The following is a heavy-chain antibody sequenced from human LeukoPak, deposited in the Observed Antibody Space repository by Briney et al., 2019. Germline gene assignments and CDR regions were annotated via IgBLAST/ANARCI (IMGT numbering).Heavy chain of an antibody. CDR2: IIPIFGTA. CDR3: ARVPPPPGTAADYYYYMDV. D-gene: IGHD1-7*01. J-gene: IGHJ6*03. Sequence: SVKVSCKASGGTFSSYAISSVRHAPGQGLEWMGRIIPIFGTANYAQKFQGRVTITADESTSTAYMELSSLRSEDTAVHYCARVPPPPGTAADYYYYMDVWGKGTTVTVSS. CDR1: GGTFSSYA. V-gene: IGHV1-69*01.